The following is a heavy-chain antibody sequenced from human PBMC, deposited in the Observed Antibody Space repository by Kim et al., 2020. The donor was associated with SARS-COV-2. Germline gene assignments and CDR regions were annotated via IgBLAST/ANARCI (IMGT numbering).Heavy chain of an antibody. V-gene: IGHV3-23*01. J-gene: IGHJ3*02. Sequence: DSVKGRFTISRDNSKNTLYLQMNSLRAEDTAVYYCAKGVGGSGWKGAFDIWGQGTMVTVSS. D-gene: IGHD6-19*01. CDR3: AKGVGGSGWKGAFDI.